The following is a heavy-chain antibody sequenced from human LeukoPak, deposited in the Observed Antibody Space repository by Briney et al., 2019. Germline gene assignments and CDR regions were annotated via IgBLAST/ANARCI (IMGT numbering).Heavy chain of an antibody. CDR1: GFTFSRYG. CDR3: AKDDGLGSSNNWFDP. V-gene: IGHV3-23*01. Sequence: GGSLRLSCAASGFTFSRYGMSWVRQAPGKGLEWVSVISTAGEVTYYADSVKGRFTISRDNSKNEVYMQMNSLRVEDTAVYYCAKDDGLGSSNNWFDPWGQGTLVTVPS. J-gene: IGHJ5*02. CDR2: ISTAGEVT. D-gene: IGHD3/OR15-3a*01.